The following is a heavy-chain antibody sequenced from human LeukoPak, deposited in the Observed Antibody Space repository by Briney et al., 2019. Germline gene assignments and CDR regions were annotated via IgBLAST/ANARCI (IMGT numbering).Heavy chain of an antibody. V-gene: IGHV1-3*01. CDR1: GYTFTSYA. J-gene: IGHJ5*02. CDR3: TRSWPQSSGWRDNWFDP. Sequence: ASVKVSCKASGYTFTSYAMHWVRQAPGQRLEWMGWINAGNGNTKYSQKFQGRVTITRDTSASTAYMELSSLRSEDTAVYYCTRSWPQSSGWRDNWFDPWGQGTLVTVSS. D-gene: IGHD6-19*01. CDR2: INAGNGNT.